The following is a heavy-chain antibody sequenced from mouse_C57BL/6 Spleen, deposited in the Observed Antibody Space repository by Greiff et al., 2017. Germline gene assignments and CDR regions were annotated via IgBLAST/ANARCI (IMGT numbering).Heavy chain of an antibody. CDR1: GYTFTDYE. Sequence: QVQLQPSGAELVRPGASVTLSCKASGYTFTDYEMHWVKQTPVHGLEWIGAIDPETGGTAYNQKFKGKAILTADKSSSTAYMELRSLTSEDSAVYYCTREDSNYDAMDYWGQGTSVTVSS. CDR3: TREDSNYDAMDY. D-gene: IGHD2-5*01. CDR2: IDPETGGT. V-gene: IGHV1-15*01. J-gene: IGHJ4*01.